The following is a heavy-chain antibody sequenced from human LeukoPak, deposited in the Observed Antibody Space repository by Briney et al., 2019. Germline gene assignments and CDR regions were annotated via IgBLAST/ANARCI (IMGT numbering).Heavy chain of an antibody. CDR3: ARAWGDYYGMDV. J-gene: IGHJ6*04. D-gene: IGHD1-26*01. Sequence: SATLSITCTGSGDYVSSTGYYWEWIRQPPGKGLEWIGYIYYSGSTYYNPSLKSRVTISVDTSKNQFSLKLSSVTAADTAVYYCARAWGDYYGMDVWGKGTTVTVSS. CDR1: GDYVSSTGYY. CDR2: IYYSGST. V-gene: IGHV4-30-4*01.